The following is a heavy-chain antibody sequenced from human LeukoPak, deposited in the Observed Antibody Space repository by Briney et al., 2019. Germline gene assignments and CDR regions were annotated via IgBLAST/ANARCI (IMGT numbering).Heavy chain of an antibody. J-gene: IGHJ6*03. CDR2: INPNSGGT. Sequence: ASVKVSCKASGYTFTSYYMHWVRQAPGQGLEWMGWINPNSGGTNYAQKFQGRVTMTRDTSISTVYMELSRLRSDDTAVYYCARRSTQVVPAATHYYYYYMDVWGKGTTVTVSS. V-gene: IGHV1-2*02. CDR3: ARRSTQVVPAATHYYYYYMDV. D-gene: IGHD2-2*01. CDR1: GYTFTSYY.